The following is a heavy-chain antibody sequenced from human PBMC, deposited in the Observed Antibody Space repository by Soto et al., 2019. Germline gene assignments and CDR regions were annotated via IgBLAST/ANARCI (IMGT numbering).Heavy chain of an antibody. CDR1: GFTFSNYV. D-gene: IGHD6-6*01. J-gene: IGHJ4*01. CDR2: LSTSAATT. CDR3: VKGSASSRPYYFDS. V-gene: IGHV3-23*01. Sequence: PGGSLRLSCAASGFTFSNYVMSWVRQAPGKGLEWVSALSTSAATTYYADSVTGRFTISRDNSKSTLYLEMNSLRADDTAVYYCVKGSASSRPYYFDSWGQGTRVTVSS.